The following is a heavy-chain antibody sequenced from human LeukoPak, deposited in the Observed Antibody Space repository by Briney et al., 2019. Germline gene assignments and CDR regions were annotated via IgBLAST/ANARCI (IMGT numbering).Heavy chain of an antibody. CDR1: GGSISSSSYY. V-gene: IGHV4-61*01. D-gene: IGHD6-19*01. CDR2: IYYSGST. J-gene: IGHJ4*02. Sequence: SETLSPTGTVSGGSISSSSYYWSWIRQPPGKGLEWIGYIYYSGSTNYNPSLKSRVTISVDTSKNQFSLKLSSVTAADTAVYYCARDLNSSGWVDYWGQGTLVTVSS. CDR3: ARDLNSSGWVDY.